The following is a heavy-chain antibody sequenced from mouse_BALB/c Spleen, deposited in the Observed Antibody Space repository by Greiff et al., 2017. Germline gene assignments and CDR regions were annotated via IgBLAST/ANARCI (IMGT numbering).Heavy chain of an antibody. J-gene: IGHJ2*01. CDR3: ARRGGYGSSYGYFDY. CDR1: GFSLSTSGMG. V-gene: IGHV8-12*01. CDR2: IYWDDDK. D-gene: IGHD1-1*01. Sequence: QVTLKVSGPGILQPSQTLSLTCSFSGFSLSTSGMGVSWIRQPSGKGLEWLAHIYWDDDKRYNPSLKSRLTISKDTSRNQVFLKITSVDTADTATYYCARRGGYGSSYGYFDYWGQGTTLTVSS.